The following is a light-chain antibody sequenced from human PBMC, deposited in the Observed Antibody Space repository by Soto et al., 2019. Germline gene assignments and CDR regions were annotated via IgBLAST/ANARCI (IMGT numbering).Light chain of an antibody. CDR3: QQLNSYVT. CDR2: GAT. CDR1: QGISNY. V-gene: IGKV1-9*01. Sequence: IQLTQSPSSLSAAVGDRVTITCRASQGISNYLAWYQQKPGKTPRLLIYGATTLQSVVPSRFSGSGSETDFALTISSLQPEDFATYYWQQLNSYVTFGQGTRLASK. J-gene: IGKJ5*01.